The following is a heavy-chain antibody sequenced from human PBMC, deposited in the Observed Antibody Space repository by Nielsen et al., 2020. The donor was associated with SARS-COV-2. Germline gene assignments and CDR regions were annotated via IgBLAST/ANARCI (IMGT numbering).Heavy chain of an antibody. CDR2: ITHSGTT. V-gene: IGHV4-34*01. Sequence: SETLSLTCAVYGGSFSDYYWTWIRQAPGKGLEWIGEITHSGTTNYNPSLKSRVTISVDKSMKQFSLKLGSVTAADTATYYCARESRVLVFLEWMYYGMDVWGQGTTVTVSS. CDR1: GGSFSDYY. D-gene: IGHD3-3*02. CDR3: ARESRVLVFLEWMYYGMDV. J-gene: IGHJ6*02.